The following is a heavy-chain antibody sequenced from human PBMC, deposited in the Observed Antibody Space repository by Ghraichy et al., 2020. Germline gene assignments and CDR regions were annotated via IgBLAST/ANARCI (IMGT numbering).Heavy chain of an antibody. CDR2: THYTGSA. V-gene: IGHV4-59*08. J-gene: IGHJ4*02. CDR3: ARRGVEHYFDTSGFFDS. D-gene: IGHD3-22*01. CDR1: GVSINNYY. Sequence: SETLSLTCTVSGVSINNYYWTWIRQPPGKGLECVGYTHYTGSANYNPSLKSRVTISVDTSKNLFSLKMSSVTAADTAVYYCARRGVEHYFDTSGFFDSWGQGTLVTVSS.